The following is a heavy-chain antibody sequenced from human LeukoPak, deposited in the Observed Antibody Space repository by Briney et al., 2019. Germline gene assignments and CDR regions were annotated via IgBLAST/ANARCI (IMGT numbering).Heavy chain of an antibody. D-gene: IGHD6-13*01. CDR1: GGSISGHY. J-gene: IGHJ4*02. Sequence: PSETLSLTCTVSGGSISGHYWGWIRQPPGKGLEWIGNVHYSGSTNYNPSLKSRVTISVDTSKNQFSLKMTSVTAADTTVYYCARTRYSSSWYYFDYWGQGTLVTVSS. CDR3: ARTRYSSSWYYFDY. V-gene: IGHV4-59*11. CDR2: VHYSGST.